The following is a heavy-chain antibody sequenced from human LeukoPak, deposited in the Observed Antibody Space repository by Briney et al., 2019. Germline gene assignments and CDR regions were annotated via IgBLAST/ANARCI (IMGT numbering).Heavy chain of an antibody. CDR1: GGTFSSYA. D-gene: IGHD5-18*01. J-gene: IGHJ4*02. CDR3: ARDLGEDTTMIFFDY. Sequence: SVKVSCKASGGTFSSYAISWVRQAPGQGLEWMGGIIPIFGTANYAQKFQGRVTITADESTSTAYMELSSLRSEDTAVYYCARDLGEDTTMIFFDYWGQGTLVTVSS. CDR2: IIPIFGTA. V-gene: IGHV1-69*13.